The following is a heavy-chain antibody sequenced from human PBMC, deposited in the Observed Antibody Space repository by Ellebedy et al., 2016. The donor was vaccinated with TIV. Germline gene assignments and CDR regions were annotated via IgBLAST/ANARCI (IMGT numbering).Heavy chain of an antibody. CDR1: GFTFSNFG. J-gene: IGHJ4*02. CDR3: ATDAGTGTTPPHYFDY. CDR2: ISYDGRHY. Sequence: GGSLRLSXAASGFTFSNFGMHWVRQAPGKGLEWVAVISYDGRHYYYADSVKGRFTISRDNSKNTLYLQMNSLRAEDTAVYYCATDAGTGTTPPHYFDYWGQGTLVTVSS. V-gene: IGHV3-30*03. D-gene: IGHD1-1*01.